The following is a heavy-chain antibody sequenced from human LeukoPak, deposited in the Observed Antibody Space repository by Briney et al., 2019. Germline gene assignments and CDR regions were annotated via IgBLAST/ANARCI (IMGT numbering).Heavy chain of an antibody. CDR3: ARGMGIAAAGRMSYYYYGMDV. Sequence: GGSLRLSCAASGFTVSSNYMSWVRQAPGKGLEWVSVIYSGGSTYYADSVKGRFTISRDNSKNTLYLQTNSLRAEDTAVYYCARGMGIAAAGRMSYYYYGMDVWGQGTTVTVSS. CDR1: GFTVSSNY. D-gene: IGHD6-13*01. J-gene: IGHJ6*02. CDR2: IYSGGST. V-gene: IGHV3-53*01.